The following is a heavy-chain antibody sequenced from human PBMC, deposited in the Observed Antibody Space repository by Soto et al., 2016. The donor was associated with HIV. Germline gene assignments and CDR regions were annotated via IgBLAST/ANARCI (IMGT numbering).Heavy chain of an antibody. J-gene: IGHJ3*02. CDR2: INPNSGGT. Sequence: QVQLVRSGAEVKKPGASVKVSCKASGYAFPDYYIHWVRRAPGQGLQWMGWINPNSGGTYYAQKFQGRVTMTRDTSVSTAHMELSRLRSDDTAVYYCARVGYDWNDAGAFDIWGQGTMVTVSS. CDR3: ARVGYDWNDAGAFDI. D-gene: IGHD1-1*01. CDR1: GYAFPDYY. V-gene: IGHV1-2*02.